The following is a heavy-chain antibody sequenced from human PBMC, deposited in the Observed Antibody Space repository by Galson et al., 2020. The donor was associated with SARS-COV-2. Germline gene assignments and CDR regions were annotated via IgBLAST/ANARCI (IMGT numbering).Heavy chain of an antibody. J-gene: IGHJ6*03. CDR1: GGSFSGYY. CDR3: ARGVVVVVAATFFYYYYYMDV. Sequence: SETLSLTCAVYGGSFSGYYWSWIRQPPGKGLEWIGEINHSGSTNYNPSLKSRVTISVDTSKNQFSLKLSSVTAADTAVYYCARGVVVVVAATFFYYYYYMDVWGKGTTVTVSS. V-gene: IGHV4-34*01. CDR2: INHSGST. D-gene: IGHD2-15*01.